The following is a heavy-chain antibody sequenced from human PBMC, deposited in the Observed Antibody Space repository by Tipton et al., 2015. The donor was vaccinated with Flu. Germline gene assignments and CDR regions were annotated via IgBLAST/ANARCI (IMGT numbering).Heavy chain of an antibody. D-gene: IGHD3-3*01. V-gene: IGHV4-4*07. J-gene: IGHJ2*01. Sequence: TLSLTCTVSGGSISSYYWSWIRQPAGKGLEWIGRIYTSGSTNYNPSLKSRVTMSVDTSKNQFSLKLSSVTAADTAVYYCAREWYYDFWSGFPWYFDLWGRGPLVTVSS. CDR1: GGSISSYY. CDR3: AREWYYDFWSGFPWYFDL. CDR2: IYTSGST.